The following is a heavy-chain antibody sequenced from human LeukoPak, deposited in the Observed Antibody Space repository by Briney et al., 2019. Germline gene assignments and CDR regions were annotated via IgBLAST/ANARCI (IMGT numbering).Heavy chain of an antibody. Sequence: PSETLSLTCTVSGGSISSGVYYWSWIRQPPGKGREWIGYIYYSGSTYYNPSLKRRVNISVDTSKNQFSLKLSSVTAADTAVYYCARVDYDILTGYSGVPQPVDYWGQGTLVTVSS. CDR2: IYYSGST. CDR1: GGSISSGVYY. J-gene: IGHJ4*02. CDR3: ARVDYDILTGYSGVPQPVDY. D-gene: IGHD3-9*01. V-gene: IGHV4-30-4*01.